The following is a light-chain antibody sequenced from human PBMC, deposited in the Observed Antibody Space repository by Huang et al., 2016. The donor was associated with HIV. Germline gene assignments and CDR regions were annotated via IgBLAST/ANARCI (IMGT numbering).Light chain of an antibody. CDR1: QSVSNY. V-gene: IGKV3-11*01. CDR3: QQRSNLAEFT. CDR2: DAS. J-gene: IGKJ5*01. Sequence: EIVLTQSPATLSLSPGERATLACRASQSVSNYLDWYQQKPVQAPRLLIYDASNRATGIPARFSGSGSGTDFTLTISSLEPEDFAVYYCQQRSNLAEFTFGQGTRLEIK.